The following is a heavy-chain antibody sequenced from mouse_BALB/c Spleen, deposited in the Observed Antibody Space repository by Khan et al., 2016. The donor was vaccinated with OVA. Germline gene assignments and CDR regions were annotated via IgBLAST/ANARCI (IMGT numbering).Heavy chain of an antibody. V-gene: IGHV1-4*01. Sequence: QVQLQQSGAELARPGASVKMSCKASGYTFTSYTIHWIKLRPGQGLEWIGYINPSNGYTNYNQKFKDKATLTADKSSTTAYMELSSLTLDYSALYNGGRDGANHRNDGWFAYWGQGTLVTVSA. CDR1: GYTFTSYT. D-gene: IGHD2-14*01. J-gene: IGHJ3*01. CDR2: INPSNGYT. CDR3: GRDGANHRNDGWFAY.